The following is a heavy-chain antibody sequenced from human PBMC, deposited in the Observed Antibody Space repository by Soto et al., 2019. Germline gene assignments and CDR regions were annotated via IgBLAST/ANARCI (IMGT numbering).Heavy chain of an antibody. CDR1: GYSFTSYW. CDR2: IYPGDSDT. J-gene: IGHJ4*02. Sequence: GESLKISCKGSGYSFTSYWIGWVRQMPGKGLEWMGIIYPGDSDTRYSPSFQGQFTISADKSISTPYLQWSSLRVDDTAVYYCAREDSIIIPAVSDFWGQGTLVTVSS. CDR3: AREDSIIIPAVSDF. V-gene: IGHV5-51*01. D-gene: IGHD2-2*01.